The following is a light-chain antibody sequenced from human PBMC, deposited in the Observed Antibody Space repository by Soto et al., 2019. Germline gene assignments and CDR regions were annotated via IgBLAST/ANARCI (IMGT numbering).Light chain of an antibody. Sequence: EIVLTQFPGTLSLSPGESATLSCRASQSVGSNYLAWYPQRPGQPPNLLIFGPSHRAPDNPDRFSGGGSGTDFTLTISRLEPEDFAVYYCQQYGTSIQTFGQGTKVEIK. CDR3: QQYGTSIQT. J-gene: IGKJ1*01. CDR1: QSVGSNY. V-gene: IGKV3-20*01. CDR2: GPS.